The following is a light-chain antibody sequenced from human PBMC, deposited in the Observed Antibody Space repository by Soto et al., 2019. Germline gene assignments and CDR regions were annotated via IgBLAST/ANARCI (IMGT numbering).Light chain of an antibody. V-gene: IGLV1-44*01. J-gene: IGLJ7*01. CDR1: SSNIGSNT. CDR2: SNN. CDR3: AAWDDSLNGHAV. Sequence: QSVLTQPPSASGTPGQRVTISCSGSSSNIGSNTVNWYQQLPGTAPKLLIYSNNQRPSGVPDRFSGSKSGTSASLAISVLQSEDEADYYCAAWDDSLNGHAVFGGGTQLTVL.